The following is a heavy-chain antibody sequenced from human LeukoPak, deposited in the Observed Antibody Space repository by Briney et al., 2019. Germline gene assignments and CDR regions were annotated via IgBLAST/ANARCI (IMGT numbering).Heavy chain of an antibody. CDR3: ARHRKGWNNWFDP. CDR2: INHSGST. J-gene: IGHJ5*02. Sequence: PSETLSLTCAVYGGSFSGYYWSWIRQPPGKGLEWIGEINHSGSTNYNPSLKSRVTISEDASKNQFSLKLSSVTAADTAVYYCARHRKGWNNWFDPWGQGTLVTVSS. V-gene: IGHV4-34*01. CDR1: GGSFSGYY. D-gene: IGHD6-19*01.